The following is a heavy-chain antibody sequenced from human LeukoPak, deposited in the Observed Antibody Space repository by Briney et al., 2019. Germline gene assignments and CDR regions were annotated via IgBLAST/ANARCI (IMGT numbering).Heavy chain of an antibody. V-gene: IGHV3-9*01. Sequence: PGRSLRLSCAASGFTFDDYAMHWVRHAPGKGLEWVSGISWNSGSIGYADSVKGRFTISRDNAKNSLYLQMNSLRAEDTALYYCAKALTYDFWSGYVFDYWGQGTLVTVSS. J-gene: IGHJ4*02. D-gene: IGHD3-3*01. CDR1: GFTFDDYA. CDR2: ISWNSGSI. CDR3: AKALTYDFWSGYVFDY.